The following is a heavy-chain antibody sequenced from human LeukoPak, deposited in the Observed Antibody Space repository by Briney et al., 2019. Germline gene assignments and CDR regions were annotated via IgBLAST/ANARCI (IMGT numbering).Heavy chain of an antibody. V-gene: IGHV3-23*01. D-gene: IGHD1-1*01. J-gene: IGHJ4*02. CDR3: AKEYNSGD. CDR2: ISVSGGTT. Sequence: GGSLRLSCAASGFIFSSNWMSWVRQAPEKGLEWVSGISVSGGTTFYADSVKGRFTISRDNSKNTLYLQMNSLRAEDTAVYYCAKEYNSGDWGQGTLVTVSS. CDR1: GFIFSSNW.